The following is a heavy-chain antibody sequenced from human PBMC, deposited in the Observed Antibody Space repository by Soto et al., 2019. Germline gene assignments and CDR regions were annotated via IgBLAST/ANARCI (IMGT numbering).Heavy chain of an antibody. CDR2: IGAYNGNT. CDR3: ARGLRNSRGSSWYKIDY. J-gene: IGHJ4*02. V-gene: IGHV1-18*01. D-gene: IGHD6-13*01. Sequence: ASVKVSCKASGYTFTSYGISWVRQAPGQGLEWMGWIGAYNGNTNYAQKLQGRVTMTTDTSTSTAYMELRSLRSDDTAVYYCARGLRNSRGSSWYKIDYWGQGTLVTVSS. CDR1: GYTFTSYG.